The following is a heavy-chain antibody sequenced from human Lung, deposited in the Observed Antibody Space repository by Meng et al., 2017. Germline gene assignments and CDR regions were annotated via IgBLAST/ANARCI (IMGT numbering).Heavy chain of an antibody. CDR2: ISGYNGNT. CDR1: GYTFTGYG. V-gene: IGHV1-18*01. D-gene: IGHD2-2*01. CDR3: ARDRYCSTTSCTGWFDP. J-gene: IGHJ5*02. Sequence: QVQLVQSGDEVKKPGASVKVSCKASGYTFTGYGISWVRQAPGQGLEWMGWISGYNGNTNYAQKFQGRVTMTTDTSTSTAYMELRSLRSDDTAVYYCARDRYCSTTSCTGWFDPWGQGTLVTVSS.